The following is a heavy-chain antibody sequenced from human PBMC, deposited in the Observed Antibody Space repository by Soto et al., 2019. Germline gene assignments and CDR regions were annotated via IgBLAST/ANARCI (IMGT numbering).Heavy chain of an antibody. CDR1: GGSISSYY. CDR2: IYYSGST. D-gene: IGHD2-15*01. Sequence: SETLSLTCTVSGGSISSYYWSWIRQPPGKGLEWIGYIYYSGSTNYNPSLKSRVTISVDTSKNPFSLKLSSVTAADTAVYYCARAPPTRHYYYYGMDVWGQGTTVTVSS. V-gene: IGHV4-59*01. J-gene: IGHJ6*02. CDR3: ARAPPTRHYYYYGMDV.